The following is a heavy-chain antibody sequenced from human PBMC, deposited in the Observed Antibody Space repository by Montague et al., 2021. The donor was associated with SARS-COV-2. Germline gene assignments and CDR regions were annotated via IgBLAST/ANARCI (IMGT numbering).Heavy chain of an antibody. CDR3: AGGLAGYNWDY. Sequence: SETLSLTCTVAGGSLGTSGYYWGWIRQPPGKGLEWIGSMYYSGSTHYNPSLKSRVTVSVDTSNNQFFLKLSSVTAADTAVYYCAGGLAGYNWDYWGQGTLVTVSS. J-gene: IGHJ4*02. D-gene: IGHD5-24*01. CDR1: GGSLGTSGYY. V-gene: IGHV4-39*01. CDR2: MYYSGST.